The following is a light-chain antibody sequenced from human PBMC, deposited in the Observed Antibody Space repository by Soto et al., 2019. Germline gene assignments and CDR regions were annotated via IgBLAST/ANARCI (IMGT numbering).Light chain of an antibody. J-gene: IGKJ4*01. V-gene: IGKV1-5*03. CDR1: QSISSW. CDR2: KAS. CDR3: QQYDNYPLT. Sequence: DIQLTQSPSSLSASVGDRVTITCRASQSISSWLAWYQQKPGKAPKLLIFKASSLESGVPSRFSGSASGTEFTLTISSLQPDDFATYYCQQYDNYPLTFGGGTKVDIK.